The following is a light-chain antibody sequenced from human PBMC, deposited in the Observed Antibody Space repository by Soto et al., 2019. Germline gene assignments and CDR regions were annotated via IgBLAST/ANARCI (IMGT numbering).Light chain of an antibody. Sequence: QSVLTQPPSLSGAPGQSVTISCTGSRSNIGAGYDVHWYQHLPGTAPKVLIFDNSNRPSGVPDRFSGSKSGTSASLAITGLQAEDEAVYYCHSYDVSLRGPAFGGGTQLTVL. V-gene: IGLV1-40*01. CDR1: RSNIGAGYD. CDR2: DNS. J-gene: IGLJ2*01. CDR3: HSYDVSLRGPA.